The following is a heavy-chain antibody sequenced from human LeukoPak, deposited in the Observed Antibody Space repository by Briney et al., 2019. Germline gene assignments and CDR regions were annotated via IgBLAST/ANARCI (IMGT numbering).Heavy chain of an antibody. J-gene: IGHJ6*03. CDR1: GYTFMSYY. D-gene: IGHD3-3*01. CDR2: INPSGGST. V-gene: IGHV1-46*01. Sequence: ASVKISCKASGYTFMSYYMHWVRQAPGQGLEWMGIINPSGGSTSYAQKFQGRVTMTRDMSTSTVYMELSSLRSEDTAVYYCARDQRFLEWLNYMDVWGKGTTVTVSS. CDR3: ARDQRFLEWLNYMDV.